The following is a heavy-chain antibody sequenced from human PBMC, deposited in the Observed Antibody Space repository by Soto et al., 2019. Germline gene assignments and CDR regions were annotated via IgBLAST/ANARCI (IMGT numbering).Heavy chain of an antibody. CDR2: IYPGDSDT. CDR1: GYSFTSYW. Sequence: HGESLKISCKGSGYSFTSYWIGWVRQMPGKGLEWMGIIYPGDSDTRYSPSFQGQVTISADKSISTAYLQWSSLKASDTAMYYCARRLRSTVTTWYYYGMDVWGQGTTVTVSS. CDR3: ARRLRSTVTTWYYYGMDV. J-gene: IGHJ6*02. V-gene: IGHV5-51*01. D-gene: IGHD4-4*01.